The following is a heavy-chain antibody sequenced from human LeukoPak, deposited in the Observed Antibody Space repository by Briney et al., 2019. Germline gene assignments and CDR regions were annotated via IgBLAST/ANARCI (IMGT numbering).Heavy chain of an antibody. J-gene: IGHJ4*02. V-gene: IGHV1-69*01. D-gene: IGHD3-9*01. CDR1: GGTFSSYA. CDR3: TGGSYYDILTGYPPKYYFDY. Sequence: SVTVSCTASGGTFSSYAISWVRQAPGQGLEWMGGIIPIFGTANYAQKFQGRVTITADESTSTAYMELSSLRSEDTAVYYCTGGSYYDILTGYPPKYYFDYWGQGTLVTVSS. CDR2: IIPIFGTA.